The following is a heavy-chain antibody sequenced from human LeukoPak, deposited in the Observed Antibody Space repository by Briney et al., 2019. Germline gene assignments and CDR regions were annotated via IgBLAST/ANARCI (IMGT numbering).Heavy chain of an antibody. D-gene: IGHD1-20*01. CDR1: GDSVSSNSAI. V-gene: IGHV6-1*01. CDR2: TYYRSKWYN. CDR3: VRGGAIRVTGMTPFDY. Sequence: SQTLSLTCAISGDSVSSNSAIWNWIRQSPSRGLEWLGRTYYRSKWYNDYAVSVKSRITINPDTSTNPLSLQVNSVTPEGTATYYCVRGGAIRVTGMTPFDYWGQGTLVTVSS. J-gene: IGHJ4*02.